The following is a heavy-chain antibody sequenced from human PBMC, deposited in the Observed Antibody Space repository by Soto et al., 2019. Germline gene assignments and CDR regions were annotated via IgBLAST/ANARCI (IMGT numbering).Heavy chain of an antibody. CDR2: ISSSSSYI. V-gene: IGHV3-21*01. CDR3: ARGSPYYYGSGSYYNGDY. J-gene: IGHJ4*02. D-gene: IGHD3-10*01. Sequence: EVQLVESGGGLVKPGGSLRLSCAASGFTFSSYSMNWVRQAPGKGLEWVSSISSSSSYIYYADSVKGRFTISRDNAKNSLYLQMNSLRAEDTAVYYCARGSPYYYGSGSYYNGDYWGQGTLVTVSS. CDR1: GFTFSSYS.